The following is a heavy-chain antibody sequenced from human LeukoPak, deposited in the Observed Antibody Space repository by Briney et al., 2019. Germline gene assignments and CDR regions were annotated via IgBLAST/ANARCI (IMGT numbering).Heavy chain of an antibody. Sequence: PSETLSLTCTVSGGSISSYYWSWIRQPPGKGLEWIGYIYYSGSTNYNPSLKSRVTISVDTSKNQFSLKLSSVTAADTAVYYCARDRVYYYDSSGYHLYWYFDLWGRGTLVTVSS. CDR3: ARDRVYYYDSSGYHLYWYFDL. CDR2: IYYSGST. V-gene: IGHV4-59*01. D-gene: IGHD3-22*01. CDR1: GGSISSYY. J-gene: IGHJ2*01.